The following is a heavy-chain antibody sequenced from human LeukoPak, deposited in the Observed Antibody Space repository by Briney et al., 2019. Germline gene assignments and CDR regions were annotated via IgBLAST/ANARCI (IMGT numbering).Heavy chain of an antibody. CDR3: AKDGLPITMVRDNWFDP. Sequence: GRSLSLSCAASGFTFSSYSMHWVRQAPGKGLEYVSAISSNGGSTYYANSVKGRFTISRDNSKNTLYLQMDSLRAEDTAVYYCAKDGLPITMVRDNWFDPWGQGTLVTVSS. J-gene: IGHJ5*02. CDR2: ISSNGGST. V-gene: IGHV3-64*01. CDR1: GFTFSSYS. D-gene: IGHD3-10*01.